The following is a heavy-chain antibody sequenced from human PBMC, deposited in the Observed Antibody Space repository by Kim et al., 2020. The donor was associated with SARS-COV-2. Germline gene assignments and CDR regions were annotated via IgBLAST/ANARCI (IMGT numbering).Heavy chain of an antibody. CDR2: ISYDGSKK. CDR1: GFSFNNYG. V-gene: IGHV3-30*18. D-gene: IGHD5-18*01. J-gene: IGHJ6*02. Sequence: GGSLRLSCAASGFSFNNYGMHWVRQAPGKGLEWVAFISYDGSKKQSPDSLKGRFTVSRDYSKNTLYLQMNSLTAEDTAVYYCAKQGYIIELNIYYGIDLWGRGTTVTVSS. CDR3: AKQGYIIELNIYYGIDL.